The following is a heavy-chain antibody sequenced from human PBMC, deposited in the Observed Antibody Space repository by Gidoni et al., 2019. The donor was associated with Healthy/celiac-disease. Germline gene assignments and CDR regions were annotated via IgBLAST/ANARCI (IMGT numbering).Heavy chain of an antibody. V-gene: IGHV1-2*02. J-gene: IGHJ6*02. CDR2: INPTSGGT. CDR1: GYTFTGNY. Sequence: QVQLVQSGAEVKKPGASVKVSCKASGYTFTGNYMHWVRQAPGQGLEWMGWINPTSGGTNYAQKFPGRVTMPRDTSISTAYMELSRLRSDDPAVYYCARWGVSGIYYYYYGMDVWGQGTTVTVSS. D-gene: IGHD3-10*01. CDR3: ARWGVSGIYYYYYGMDV.